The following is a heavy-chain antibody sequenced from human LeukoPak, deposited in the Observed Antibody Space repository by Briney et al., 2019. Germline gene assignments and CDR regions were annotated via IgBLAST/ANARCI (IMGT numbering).Heavy chain of an antibody. J-gene: IGHJ4*02. V-gene: IGHV1-2*02. CDR1: GYTFSDFY. D-gene: IGHD3-22*01. Sequence: EASVKVSCKASGYTFSDFYIHWVRQAPGQGLEYVGWITPKSGDTYSPQRFQGRVTMTRDASISTAYMELSRLRSDDTAVYYCARGTMIVVATEFDYWGQGTLVTVSS. CDR2: ITPKSGDT. CDR3: ARGTMIVVATEFDY.